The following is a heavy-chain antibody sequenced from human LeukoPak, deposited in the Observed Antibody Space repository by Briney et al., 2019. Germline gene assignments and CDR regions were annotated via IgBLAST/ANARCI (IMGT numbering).Heavy chain of an antibody. D-gene: IGHD2-15*01. CDR2: IKQDGSEK. Sequence: GGSLRLSCAASGFTFSSYWMSWVRQAPGKGLEWVANIKQDGSEKYYVDSVKGRFTVSRDNAKNSLYLQMNSLRAEDTAVYYCAKNLYCGGGSCYPSALGMDVWGQGTTVTVSS. J-gene: IGHJ6*02. CDR3: AKNLYCGGGSCYPSALGMDV. V-gene: IGHV3-7*03. CDR1: GFTFSSYW.